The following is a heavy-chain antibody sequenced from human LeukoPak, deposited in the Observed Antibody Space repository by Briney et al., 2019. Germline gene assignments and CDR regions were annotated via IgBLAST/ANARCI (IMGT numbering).Heavy chain of an antibody. CDR3: ARHYYGSGILGVWDLLERKSSANFDY. CDR2: ISAYNGNT. Sequence: GASVKVSCKASGYTFTSYGISWVRQAPGQGLEWMGWISAYNGNTNYAQKLQGRVTMTTDTSTSTAYMELRSLRSDDTAVYYCARHYYGSGILGVWDLLERKSSANFDYWAREPWSPSPQ. J-gene: IGHJ4*02. V-gene: IGHV1-18*01. CDR1: GYTFTSYG. D-gene: IGHD3-10*01.